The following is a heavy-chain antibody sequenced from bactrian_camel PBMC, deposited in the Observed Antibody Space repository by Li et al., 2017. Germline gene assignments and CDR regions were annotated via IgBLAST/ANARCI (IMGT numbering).Heavy chain of an antibody. CDR1: GPL. V-gene: IGHV3S55*01. CDR2: IGDDGRT. D-gene: IGHD4*01. J-gene: IGHJ4*01. Sequence: HVQLVESGGGTVQAGGSLRLSCAGSGPLMGWFRLAPGKEREGVAAIGDDGRTKYADSVKGRFTISKENAKTTLYLQMNTLKPEDTAMYYCAAGRTSTLIPVRYTYWGQGTQVTVS. CDR3: AAGRTSTLIPVRYTY.